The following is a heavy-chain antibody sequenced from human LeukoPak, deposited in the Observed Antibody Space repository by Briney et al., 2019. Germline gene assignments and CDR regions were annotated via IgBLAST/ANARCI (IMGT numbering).Heavy chain of an antibody. Sequence: SETLSLTCTVSAGSVSSSSYYWGWIRQPPGKGLEWVGSISYSGTMYYNPSLKSRVTISVDTSKNQFSLKLSSVTAADTAVFHCARDREGGYGSGSYYFVYWGQGTLVTVSS. V-gene: IGHV4-39*02. CDR2: ISYSGTM. CDR3: ARDREGGYGSGSYYFVY. D-gene: IGHD3-10*01. CDR1: AGSVSSSSYY. J-gene: IGHJ4*02.